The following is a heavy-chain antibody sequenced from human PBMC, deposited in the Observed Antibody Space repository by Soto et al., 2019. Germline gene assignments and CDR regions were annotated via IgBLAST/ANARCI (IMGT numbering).Heavy chain of an antibody. D-gene: IGHD6-13*01. CDR1: GYTFTSYA. Sequence: ASVKVSCKASGYTFTSYAMHWVRQAPGQRLEWMGWINAGNGNTKYSQKFQGRVTITRDTSASTAYVELSSLRSEDTAVYYCARDLLSSSWLTFDYWGQGTLVTVSS. J-gene: IGHJ4*02. CDR2: INAGNGNT. V-gene: IGHV1-3*01. CDR3: ARDLLSSSWLTFDY.